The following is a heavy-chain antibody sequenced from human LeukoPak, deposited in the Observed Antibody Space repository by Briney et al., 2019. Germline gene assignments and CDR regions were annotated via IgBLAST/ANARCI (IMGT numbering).Heavy chain of an antibody. J-gene: IGHJ4*02. CDR1: GFSFSGFW. CDR3: AKEGSSWSTFDY. Sequence: GALRLSCAASGFSFSGFWMSWVRQAPGKGLEWVANIKQDGSETYSVDSVKGRFTISRDNAKNSLYLQMNSLRAEDMALYYCAKEGSSWSTFDYWGQGTPVTVSS. D-gene: IGHD6-13*01. V-gene: IGHV3-7*03. CDR2: IKQDGSET.